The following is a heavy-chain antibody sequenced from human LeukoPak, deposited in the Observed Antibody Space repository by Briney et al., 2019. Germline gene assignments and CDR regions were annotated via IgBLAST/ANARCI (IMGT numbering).Heavy chain of an antibody. CDR2: VYSSGVG. J-gene: IGHJ4*02. V-gene: IGHV4-4*07. CDR1: GGSITGYY. D-gene: IGHD3-22*01. Sequence: SETLSLTCTVSGGSITGYYWNWIRQPAGQGLEWLGRVYSSGVGNYNPSLTSRVTMSVDTSKNQFSLKLTSLTAADTAVYYCAREEFLHEIDSRGYFVYWGQGTLVPVTS. CDR3: AREEFLHEIDSRGYFVY.